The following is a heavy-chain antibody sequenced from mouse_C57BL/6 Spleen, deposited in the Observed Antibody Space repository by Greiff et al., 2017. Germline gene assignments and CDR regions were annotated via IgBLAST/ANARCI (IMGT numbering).Heavy chain of an antibody. Sequence: DVKLVESGGGLMKPGGSLKLSCAASGFTFSDYGMHWVRQAPEKGLAWVAYISSGSSTIYYADTVKGRFTITRDNAKNTLFLQMTSLRSEDTAMYYCARRGDSSGYYAMDYWGQGTSVTVSS. CDR2: ISSGSSTI. CDR1: GFTFSDYG. J-gene: IGHJ4*01. D-gene: IGHD3-2*02. V-gene: IGHV5-17*01. CDR3: ARRGDSSGYYAMDY.